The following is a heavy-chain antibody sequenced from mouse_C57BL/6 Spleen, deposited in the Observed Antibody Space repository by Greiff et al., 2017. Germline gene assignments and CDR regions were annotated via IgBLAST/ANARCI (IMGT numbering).Heavy chain of an antibody. Sequence: QVQLQQSGPELVKPGASVKISCKASGYAFSSSWMNWVKQRPGKGLEWIGRIYPGDGDTNYNGKFKGKATLTADKSSSTAYMQLSSLTSEDSAVYFCARKGPYYGSFFDYWGQGTTLTVSS. J-gene: IGHJ2*01. CDR1: GYAFSSSW. V-gene: IGHV1-82*01. D-gene: IGHD1-1*01. CDR2: IYPGDGDT. CDR3: ARKGPYYGSFFDY.